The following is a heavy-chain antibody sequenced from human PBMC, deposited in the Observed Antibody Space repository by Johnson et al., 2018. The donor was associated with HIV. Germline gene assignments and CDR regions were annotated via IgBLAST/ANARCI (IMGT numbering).Heavy chain of an antibody. J-gene: IGHJ3*02. CDR2: ISGSGGST. V-gene: IGHV3-23*04. D-gene: IGHD1-26*01. CDR1: GFTFSSYA. CDR3: AREGGIVAAQGDAFDI. Sequence: EVQLVESGGGLVQPGGSLRLSCAASGFTFSSYAMSWVRQAPGKGLEWVSAISGSGGSTYYADSVKGRFTITRDNAKNSLYLQMNSLRAEDTALYYCAREGGIVAAQGDAFDIWGQGTMVTVSS.